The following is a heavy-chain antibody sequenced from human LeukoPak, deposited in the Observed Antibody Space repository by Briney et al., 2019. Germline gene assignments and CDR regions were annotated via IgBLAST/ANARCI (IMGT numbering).Heavy chain of an antibody. Sequence: GGSLRLSCAASGFTFSSYAIHWVRQAPGKGLEWVAVISYDGSNKYYGDSVKGRFTISRDNSKNTLYLQMNSLRGEDTAVYHCARVDCSGGSCYLRPFDYWGQGTLVTVSS. V-gene: IGHV3-30-3*01. D-gene: IGHD2-15*01. CDR3: ARVDCSGGSCYLRPFDY. CDR2: ISYDGSNK. CDR1: GFTFSSYA. J-gene: IGHJ4*02.